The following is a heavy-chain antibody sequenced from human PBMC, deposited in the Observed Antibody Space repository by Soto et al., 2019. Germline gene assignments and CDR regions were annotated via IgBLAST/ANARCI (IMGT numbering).Heavy chain of an antibody. D-gene: IGHD3-22*01. J-gene: IGHJ5*02. Sequence: QITLKESGPTLVKPTQTLTLTCTFSGFSLSTSGVGVGWIRQPPGKALEWLALIYWDDDKRYSPYLKSRLTITKGTSKNQLVLTMTNMDPVDTATYYCAHSLIGYYYDSSGSNWFDPWGQGTLVTVSS. V-gene: IGHV2-5*02. CDR2: IYWDDDK. CDR1: GFSLSTSGVG. CDR3: AHSLIGYYYDSSGSNWFDP.